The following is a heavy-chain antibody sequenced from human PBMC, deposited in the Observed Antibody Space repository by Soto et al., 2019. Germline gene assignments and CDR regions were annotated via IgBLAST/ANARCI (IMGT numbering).Heavy chain of an antibody. CDR2: IYYSGST. CDR3: GRSFAVAAPLDP. Sequence: PSETLSLTCTVSGGSMSNYYWSWIRQSPGKGLEWIGYIYYSGSTNYNPSLKSRVTISADTSKNQFSLRLSSVTAADTAVYYCGRSFAVAAPLDPWGQGTLVTVS. J-gene: IGHJ5*02. V-gene: IGHV4-59*01. D-gene: IGHD2-15*01. CDR1: GGSMSNYY.